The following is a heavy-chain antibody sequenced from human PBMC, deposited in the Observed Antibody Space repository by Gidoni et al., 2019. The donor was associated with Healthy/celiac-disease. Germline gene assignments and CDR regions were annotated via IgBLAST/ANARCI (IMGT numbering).Heavy chain of an antibody. CDR1: GFTFSSYA. J-gene: IGHJ3*02. V-gene: IGHV3-30*04. Sequence: QVQLVESGGGVGQPGRSLRLSCAGSGFTFSSYAMHWVRQAPGKGLEWVAFISYDGSNQYYADSVKGRFTISRDNSKNTLYLQMNSLRAEDTAVYYCASDAAVAGDAFDIWGQGTMVTVSS. CDR2: ISYDGSNQ. CDR3: ASDAAVAGDAFDI. D-gene: IGHD6-19*01.